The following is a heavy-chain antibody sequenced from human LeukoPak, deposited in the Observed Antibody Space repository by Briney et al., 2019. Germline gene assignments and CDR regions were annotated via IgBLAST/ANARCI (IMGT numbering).Heavy chain of an antibody. CDR2: ISGSGGST. D-gene: IGHD6-13*01. CDR3: AKRGAQYSSTWYDDY. Sequence: GGSLRLSCAASGFTFSSYAMGWVRQAPGRGLEWVSSISGSGGSTYYANSVKGRFTISRDNSKNTLYLQMNSLRAEDTAVYYCAKRGAQYSSTWYDDYWGQGTLVTVSS. J-gene: IGHJ4*02. CDR1: GFTFSSYA. V-gene: IGHV3-23*01.